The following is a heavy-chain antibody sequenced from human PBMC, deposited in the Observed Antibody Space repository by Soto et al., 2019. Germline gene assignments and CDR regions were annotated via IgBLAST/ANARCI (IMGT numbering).Heavy chain of an antibody. CDR3: ARLVRGVIVYYYYGMDV. CDR1: GGSFSGYY. J-gene: IGHJ6*02. CDR2: INHSGST. Sequence: SETLSLTCAVYGGSFSGYYWSWIRQPPGKGLEWIGEINHSGSTNYNPSLKSRVTLSVDTSKNQFSLKLSSVTAADTAVYYCARLVRGVIVYYYYGMDVWGQGNTVT. V-gene: IGHV4-34*01. D-gene: IGHD3-10*01.